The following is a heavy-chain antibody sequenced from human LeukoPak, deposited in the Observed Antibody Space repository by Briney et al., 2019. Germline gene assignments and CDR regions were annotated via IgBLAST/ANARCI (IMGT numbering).Heavy chain of an antibody. CDR2: IRYDGGNK. CDR3: AKERAYYYDSSGSVLAS. Sequence: GGSLRLSCAASGFTFSYYGMHWVRQAPGKGLEWVAFIRYDGGNKYYADSVKGRFTLSRDNSKNTLFLQMNSLRAEDTAVYYCAKERAYYYDSSGSVLASWGQGTLVTVSS. J-gene: IGHJ5*02. D-gene: IGHD3-22*01. CDR1: GFTFSYYG. V-gene: IGHV3-30*02.